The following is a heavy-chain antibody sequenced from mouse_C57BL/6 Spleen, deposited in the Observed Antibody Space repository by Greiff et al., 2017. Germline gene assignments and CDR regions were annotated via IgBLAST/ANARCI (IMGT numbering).Heavy chain of an antibody. J-gene: IGHJ4*01. Sequence: QVQLQQSGAELARPGASVKMSCKASGYTFTSYGISWVKQSTGTGLEWIGEINPRSGNTYYNEKFKGKATMTADKSFSTAYMELRSLTSEDSAVYFCARRRDAMDYWGQGTSVTVSS. CDR3: ARRRDAMDY. CDR1: GYTFTSYG. CDR2: INPRSGNT. V-gene: IGHV1-81*01.